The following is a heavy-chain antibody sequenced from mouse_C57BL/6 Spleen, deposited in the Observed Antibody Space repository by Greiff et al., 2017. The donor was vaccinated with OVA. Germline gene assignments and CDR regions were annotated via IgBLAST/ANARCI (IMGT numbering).Heavy chain of an antibody. D-gene: IGHD2-3*01. CDR3: ARDGYDGYSFDY. CDR2: ISDGGSYT. Sequence: DVMLVESGGGLVKPGGSLKLSCAASGFTFSSYAMSWVRQTPEKRLEWVATISDGGSYTYYPDNVKGRFTISRDNAKNNLYLQMSHLKSEDTAMYYCARDGYDGYSFDYWGQGTTLTVAS. CDR1: GFTFSSYA. V-gene: IGHV5-4*01. J-gene: IGHJ2*01.